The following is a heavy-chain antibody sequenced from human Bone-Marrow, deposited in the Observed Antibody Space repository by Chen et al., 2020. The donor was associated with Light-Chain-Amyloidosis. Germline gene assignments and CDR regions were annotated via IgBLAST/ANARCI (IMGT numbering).Heavy chain of an antibody. J-gene: IGHJ6*03. Sequence: QVQLQESGPGLVKPSGTLSLTCAVSGRSISSGNWWSWVRQPPGKGLEWIGEIYHSGSTKYNPSLKSRVTMSVDKSKNQFSLKLDSVTAADTAVYYCGRTRIAAVGRGSNYYYMDVWGKGTTVTVSS. D-gene: IGHD6-13*01. CDR1: GRSISSGNW. CDR3: GRTRIAAVGRGSNYYYMDV. CDR2: IYHSGST. V-gene: IGHV4-4*02.